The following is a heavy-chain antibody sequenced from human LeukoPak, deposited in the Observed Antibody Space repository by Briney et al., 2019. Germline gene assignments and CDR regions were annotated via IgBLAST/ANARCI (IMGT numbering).Heavy chain of an antibody. CDR1: GYSISSGYY. J-gene: IGHJ3*02. V-gene: IGHV4-38-2*02. CDR3: AKSNGYGLIDI. Sequence: SETLSLTCTVSGYSISSGYYWGWIRQPPGKGLEWSGSFFHSGNTYYNPSLKSRLTISLDTSRNQFSLKLNSVTAADTAVYYCAKSNGYGLIDIWGQGTMVTVSS. CDR2: FFHSGNT. D-gene: IGHD3-10*01.